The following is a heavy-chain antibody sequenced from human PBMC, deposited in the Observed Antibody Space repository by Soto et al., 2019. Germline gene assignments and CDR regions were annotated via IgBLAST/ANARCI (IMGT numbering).Heavy chain of an antibody. V-gene: IGHV6-1*01. CDR3: ARYSGYDFSAFDI. CDR2: TYYRSKLYN. Sequence: SQTLSLTCAISGDSVSSNSAAWNWIRQSPSRGLEWLGRTYYRSKLYNDYAVSVKSRITINPDTSKNQFSLLLNSVTPEDSAVYYCARYSGYDFSAFDIWGQGTMVTVSS. CDR1: GDSVSSNSAA. J-gene: IGHJ3*02. D-gene: IGHD5-12*01.